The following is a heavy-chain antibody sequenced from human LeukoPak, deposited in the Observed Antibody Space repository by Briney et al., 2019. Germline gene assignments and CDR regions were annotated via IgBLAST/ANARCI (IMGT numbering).Heavy chain of an antibody. J-gene: IGHJ4*02. V-gene: IGHV3-7*01. CDR3: ARGSIFGVVMRGGGVYFDY. CDR2: IKEDGSEK. D-gene: IGHD3-3*01. CDR1: GFTFSNYW. Sequence: GGSLRLSCVASGFTFSNYWMGWVRQAPGKGLEWVANIKEDGSEKYYVDSVKGRFTIFRDNAKNSLYLRMNSLRAEDTAVYYCARGSIFGVVMRGGGVYFDYWGQGTLVTVSS.